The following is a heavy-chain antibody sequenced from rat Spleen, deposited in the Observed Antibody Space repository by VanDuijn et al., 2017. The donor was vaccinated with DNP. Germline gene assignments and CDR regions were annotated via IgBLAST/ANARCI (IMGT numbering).Heavy chain of an antibody. CDR3: ARPNYPGMGYFDY. CDR1: GYSITSSYR. J-gene: IGHJ2*01. V-gene: IGHV3-3*01. CDR2: INSVGNT. D-gene: IGHD1-4*01. Sequence: EVQLQESGPGLVKPSQSLSLTCSVTGYSITSSYRWNWIRKFPGNKLEWMGYINSVGNTNYNPSLKSRISITRDTSKNQFFLQVNSVTAEDTATYYCARPNYPGMGYFDYWGQGVMVTVSS.